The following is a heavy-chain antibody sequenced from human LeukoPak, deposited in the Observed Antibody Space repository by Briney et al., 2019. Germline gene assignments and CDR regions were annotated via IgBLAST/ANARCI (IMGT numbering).Heavy chain of an antibody. Sequence: ASVKVSCKVSGYTLTELSMHWVRQAPGKGLEWMGGFDPEDGETIYAQRSQGRVTMTEDTSTDTAYMELSSLRSEDTAVYYCATVATTVTTVDAFDIWGQGTMVTVSS. CDR2: FDPEDGET. D-gene: IGHD4-17*01. CDR1: GYTLTELS. V-gene: IGHV1-24*01. J-gene: IGHJ3*02. CDR3: ATVATTVTTVDAFDI.